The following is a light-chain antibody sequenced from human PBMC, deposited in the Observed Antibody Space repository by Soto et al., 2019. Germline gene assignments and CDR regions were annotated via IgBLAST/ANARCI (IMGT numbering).Light chain of an antibody. V-gene: IGLV2-14*01. J-gene: IGLJ3*02. CDR1: SSDVGGYNY. CDR2: EVN. Sequence: QSALTQPASVSGSPGQSITISCTGTSSDVGGYNYVSWYQQHPGKAPKLMIYEVNNRPSGVSNRFSGSKSGNTASLTISGLQAEDGADYYCSSYTSIGTLVFGGGTKLTVL. CDR3: SSYTSIGTLV.